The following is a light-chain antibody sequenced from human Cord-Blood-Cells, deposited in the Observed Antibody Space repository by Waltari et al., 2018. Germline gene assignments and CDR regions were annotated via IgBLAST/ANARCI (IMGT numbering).Light chain of an antibody. CDR2: LNSDGSH. V-gene: IGLV4-69*01. J-gene: IGLJ2*01. CDR3: QTWGTGIRV. CDR1: SGHRSYA. Sequence: QLVLTQSPSASASLGASVKLTCTLSSGHRSYAIAWPQQQPEKGPRYSMKLNSDGSHSKGDGIPDLFSGSSSGAERYLTISRLQSEDEADYYCQTWGTGIRVFGGGTKLTVL.